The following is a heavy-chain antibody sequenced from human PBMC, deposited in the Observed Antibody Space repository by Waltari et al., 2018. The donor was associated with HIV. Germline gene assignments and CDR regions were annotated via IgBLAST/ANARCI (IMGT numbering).Heavy chain of an antibody. CDR2: ISSSSSTI. V-gene: IGHV3-48*01. D-gene: IGHD6-6*01. CDR1: GFTFSDYS. J-gene: IGHJ4*02. Sequence: EVQLVESGGGLVQPGGSLRLYCAASGFTFSDYSMTWVRQAPGKGLEWVSYISSSSSTIYYADSVKGRFIISRDNAKNSLYLQMNSLRAEDTAVYYCARDPVYSGSSLVYYFDYWGQGTLVTVSS. CDR3: ARDPVYSGSSLVYYFDY.